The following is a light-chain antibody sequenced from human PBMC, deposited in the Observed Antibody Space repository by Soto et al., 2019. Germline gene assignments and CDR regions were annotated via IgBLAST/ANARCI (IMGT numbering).Light chain of an antibody. J-gene: IGKJ1*01. V-gene: IGKV1-5*03. CDR1: QTISSW. CDR3: QHYNSYSEA. Sequence: DIQMTKSPTTVSGYVGDRVTITGRASQTISSWLAWYQQKPGKAPKLLIYKASTLKSGVPSRFSGSGSGTEFTLTISSLQPDDFATYYCQHYNSYSEAFGQGTKVDIK. CDR2: KAS.